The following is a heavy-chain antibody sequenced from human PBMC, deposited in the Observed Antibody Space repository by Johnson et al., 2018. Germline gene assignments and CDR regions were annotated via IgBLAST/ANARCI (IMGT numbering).Heavy chain of an antibody. CDR3: SSGYSSGWTGLDY. Sequence: VQLVESGGGLVQPGRSLGLSCTASGFTFGDYAMSWFRQAPGKGLEWVGFIRSKAYGGTTQYAASVKGRFTITRDDSKSIAYLQMNSLKTEDTAVYYCSSGYSSGWTGLDYWCQGTLFTVSS. V-gene: IGHV3-49*03. CDR1: GFTFGDYA. D-gene: IGHD6-19*01. J-gene: IGHJ4*02. CDR2: IRSKAYGGTT.